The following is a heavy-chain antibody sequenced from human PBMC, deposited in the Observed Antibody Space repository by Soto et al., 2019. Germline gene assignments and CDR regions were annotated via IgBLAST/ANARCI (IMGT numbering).Heavy chain of an antibody. J-gene: IGHJ4*02. CDR1: GYSFTAYS. CDR3: AIDEYCAARVDRFDY. V-gene: IGHV1-3*01. CDR2: LNVVNSDT. D-gene: IGHD2-8*02. Sequence: ASVKVSCKASGYSFTAYSIHWVRQAPGQRLEWMGWLNVVNSDTGYSQNLQGRVTVTRDTSASTVYIELSSLTSEDTAVYYCAIDEYCAARVDRFDYWGQGTLVTVSS.